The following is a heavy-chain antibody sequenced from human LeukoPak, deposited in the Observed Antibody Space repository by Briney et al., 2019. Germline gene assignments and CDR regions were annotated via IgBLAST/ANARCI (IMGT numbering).Heavy chain of an antibody. J-gene: IGHJ4*02. V-gene: IGHV3-23*01. Sequence: GGSLRLSCAASGFTFRNYGMNWVRQAPGKGLEWVSLMSGSGARTYYADSVKGRFTISRDNSKNTLYLHMNSLRAEDTAVYYCAKGYYYDNSRESYFDYWGQGTLVTVSS. CDR2: MSGSGART. CDR1: GFTFRNYG. CDR3: AKGYYYDNSRESYFDY. D-gene: IGHD3-22*01.